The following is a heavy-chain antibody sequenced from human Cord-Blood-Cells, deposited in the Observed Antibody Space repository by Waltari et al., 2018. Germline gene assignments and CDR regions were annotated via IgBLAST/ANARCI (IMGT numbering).Heavy chain of an antibody. V-gene: IGHV4-61*09. D-gene: IGHD3-9*01. CDR3: ARSGYDILTGYYDAFDI. CDR2: IYTSGST. CDR1: GGSISSGSHY. J-gene: IGHJ3*02. Sequence: QVQLQESGPGLVKPSQTLSLTCTVSGGSISSGSHYWSWIRPPAGKGLEWIGYIYTSGSTNYNPSLKSRVTISVDTSKNQFSLKLSSVTAADTAVYYCARSGYDILTGYYDAFDIWGQGTMVTVSS.